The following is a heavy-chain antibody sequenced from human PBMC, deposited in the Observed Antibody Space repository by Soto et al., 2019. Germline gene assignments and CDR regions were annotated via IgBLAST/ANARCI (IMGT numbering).Heavy chain of an antibody. Sequence: GGSLRLSCAASGFTFSSYGMHWVRQAPGKGLEWVAVISYDGSNKYYADYVKGRFTISRDNSKNKLYLQMNSLRAEDTAVYYCAKDQDSSGWTYYFDYWGQGTLVTVSS. CDR2: ISYDGSNK. CDR1: GFTFSSYG. V-gene: IGHV3-30*18. CDR3: AKDQDSSGWTYYFDY. J-gene: IGHJ4*02. D-gene: IGHD6-19*01.